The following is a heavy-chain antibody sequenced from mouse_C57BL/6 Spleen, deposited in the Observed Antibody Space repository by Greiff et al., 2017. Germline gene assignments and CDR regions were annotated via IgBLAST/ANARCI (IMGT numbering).Heavy chain of an antibody. CDR3: ARPYYSNHYYPMAY. D-gene: IGHD2-5*01. Sequence: EVQLVESGGGLVKPGGSLKLSCAASGFTFSDYGMHWVRQAPEKGLEWVAYISSGSGTIYYADTVKGRVTISRDNAKNAPFLQITSLRSEDTAMYYCARPYYSNHYYPMAYWGQGTSVTVSS. V-gene: IGHV5-17*01. J-gene: IGHJ4*01. CDR1: GFTFSDYG. CDR2: ISSGSGTI.